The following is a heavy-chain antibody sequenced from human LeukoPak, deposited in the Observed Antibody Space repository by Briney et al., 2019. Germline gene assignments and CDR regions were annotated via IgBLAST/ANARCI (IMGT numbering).Heavy chain of an antibody. CDR2: IKQDGSEK. CDR3: ARDIYGDYVDY. Sequence: GGSLRLSCAASGFTFSSYWMSWVRQAPGKGLEWVANIKQDGSEKYYVDSVKGRFTISRDNAKNLLCLQMNSLRAEDTAVYYCARDIYGDYVDYWGQGTLVTVSS. D-gene: IGHD4-17*01. V-gene: IGHV3-7*01. CDR1: GFTFSSYW. J-gene: IGHJ4*02.